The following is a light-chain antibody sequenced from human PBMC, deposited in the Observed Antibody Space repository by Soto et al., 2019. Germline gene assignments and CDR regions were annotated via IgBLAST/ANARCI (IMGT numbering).Light chain of an antibody. CDR1: SSNIGSNP. CDR3: APWDDNLNGVV. V-gene: IGLV1-44*01. Sequence: QSVLTQPPSASGTPGQRVTISCSGSSSNIGSNPVNWYQQLPGTAPKLLIFGDNQRPSGVPDRFSGSKSGTSASLAICGLQSEDEADYYCAPWDDNLNGVVFGGGTKLTVL. J-gene: IGLJ2*01. CDR2: GDN.